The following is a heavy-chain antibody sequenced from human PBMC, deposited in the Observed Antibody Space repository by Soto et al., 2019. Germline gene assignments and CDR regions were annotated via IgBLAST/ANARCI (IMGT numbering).Heavy chain of an antibody. V-gene: IGHV1-18*01. J-gene: IGHJ4*02. Sequence: QVQLVQSGAEVKKPGASVKVSCKASGYTFTSYGISWVRQAPGQGLEWMGWISAYNGNTNYAQKLQGRVTMTTDTSTRKAYMELRCLRSYDTAVYYCARAGLGIAAAGTSYYFDYWGQGTLVTVSS. D-gene: IGHD6-13*01. CDR2: ISAYNGNT. CDR3: ARAGLGIAAAGTSYYFDY. CDR1: GYTFTSYG.